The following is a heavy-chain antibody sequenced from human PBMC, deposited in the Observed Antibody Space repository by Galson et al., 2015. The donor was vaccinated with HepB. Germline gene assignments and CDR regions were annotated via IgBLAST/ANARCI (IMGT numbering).Heavy chain of an antibody. D-gene: IGHD1-26*01. CDR2: ISYDGSNK. CDR1: GFTFSSYA. CDR3: ARGNLKWEQAFDY. J-gene: IGHJ4*02. Sequence: SLRLSCAASGFTFSSYAMHWVRQAPGKGLEWVAVISYDGSNKYYADSVKGRFTISRDNSKNTLYLQMNSLRAEDTAVYYCARGNLKWEQAFDYWGQGTLVTVSS. V-gene: IGHV3-30-3*01.